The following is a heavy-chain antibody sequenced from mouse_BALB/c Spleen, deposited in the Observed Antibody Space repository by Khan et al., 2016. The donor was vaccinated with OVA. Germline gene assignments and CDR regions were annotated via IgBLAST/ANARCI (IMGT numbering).Heavy chain of an antibody. CDR1: GYSFTGYF. V-gene: IGHV1-20*02. CDR2: INPHIGET. J-gene: IGHJ2*01. Sequence: MQLEESGPELVKPGASVKISCKASGYSFTGYFMNWVMQSHGKSLEWIGRINPHIGETFYNQKFKGKATLTVDESSSTARMGLRSLASEDSAVYYCSRICRSDCDYWGPGTAVTVSS. D-gene: IGHD1-1*01. CDR3: SRICRSDCDY.